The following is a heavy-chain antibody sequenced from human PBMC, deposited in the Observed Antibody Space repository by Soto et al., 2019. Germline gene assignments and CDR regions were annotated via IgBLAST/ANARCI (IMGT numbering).Heavy chain of an antibody. D-gene: IGHD1-1*01. V-gene: IGHV1-18*01. J-gene: IGHJ4*02. CDR3: ARSGRRWKFRQLDY. Sequence: GASVKVSCKASGYTFATDGFSWVRQAPVQGLEWMGWISASNGNTNYAKKLRGRVTMNTDTSTSTAYVELGSLRSHDTAVFYCARSGRRWKFRQLDYWGQGTLVTVSS. CDR2: ISASNGNT. CDR1: GYTFATDG.